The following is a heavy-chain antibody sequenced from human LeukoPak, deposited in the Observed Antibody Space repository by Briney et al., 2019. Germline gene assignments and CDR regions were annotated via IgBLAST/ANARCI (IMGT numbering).Heavy chain of an antibody. D-gene: IGHD3-10*01. Sequence: PSETLSLTCTVSGGSISSNYWSWIRQPPGKGLEWIGYIYYSGSTNYNPSLKSRVTISVDTSKNQFSLKLSSVTAADTAVYYCAQGRGASGAFDIWGQGTMVTVSS. J-gene: IGHJ3*02. V-gene: IGHV4-59*01. CDR2: IYYSGST. CDR3: AQGRGASGAFDI. CDR1: GGSISSNY.